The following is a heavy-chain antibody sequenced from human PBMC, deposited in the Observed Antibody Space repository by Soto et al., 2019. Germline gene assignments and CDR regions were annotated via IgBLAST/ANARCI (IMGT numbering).Heavy chain of an antibody. Sequence: PGGSLRLSCAASGFTFSSYFMHWVRQAPGKGLEWVAVIWYDGSNKYYADSVKGRFTISRDNSKNTLYLQMNSLRAEDTAVYYCARDRALASIAARKRGVGMDVWGQGTTVTVSS. J-gene: IGHJ6*02. V-gene: IGHV3-33*01. CDR1: GFTFSSYF. CDR3: ARDRALASIAARKRGVGMDV. CDR2: IWYDGSNK. D-gene: IGHD6-6*01.